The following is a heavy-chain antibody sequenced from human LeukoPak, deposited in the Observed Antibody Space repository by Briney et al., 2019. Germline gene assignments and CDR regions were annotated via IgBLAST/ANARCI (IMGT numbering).Heavy chain of an antibody. V-gene: IGHV5-51*01. J-gene: IGHJ4*02. Sequence: GESLKISCKGSGYSFTSCWIGWVRQMPGKGLEWMGIIYPGDSDTRYSPSFQGQVTISADKSISTAYLQWSSLKASDTAMYYCARTTYYYDSSGYYLQTFDYWGQGTLVTVSS. CDR3: ARTTYYYDSSGYYLQTFDY. D-gene: IGHD3-22*01. CDR2: IYPGDSDT. CDR1: GYSFTSCW.